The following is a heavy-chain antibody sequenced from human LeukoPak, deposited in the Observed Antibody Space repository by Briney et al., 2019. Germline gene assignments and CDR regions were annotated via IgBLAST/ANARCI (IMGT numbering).Heavy chain of an antibody. V-gene: IGHV1-18*04. CDR2: ISAYNGNT. CDR1: GYTFTSYG. D-gene: IGHD2-15*01. J-gene: IGHJ4*02. CDR3: ARASVVVAASHFDY. Sequence: GASVKVSCKASGYTFTSYGISWVRQAPGQGLEWMGWISAYNGNTNYAQKLQGRVTMTTDTSTSTAYIELRSLRSDDTAVYYCARASVVVAASHFDYWGQGTLVTVSS.